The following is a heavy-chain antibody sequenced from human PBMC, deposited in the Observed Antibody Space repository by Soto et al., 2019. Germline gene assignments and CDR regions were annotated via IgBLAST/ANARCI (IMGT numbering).Heavy chain of an antibody. CDR3: ASGSHCGGDCYHY. CDR2: ISPDGGNV. V-gene: IGHV3-11*04. Sequence: GGSLRLSCAASGFTFRDYYMTWLRQAPGKGLEWVSYISPDGGNVYYADSVKGRFTISRDNSKNTLYLQMNSLRAEDTAVYYCASGSHCGGDCYHYWGQGTLVTVSS. CDR1: GFTFRDYY. J-gene: IGHJ4*02. D-gene: IGHD2-21*02.